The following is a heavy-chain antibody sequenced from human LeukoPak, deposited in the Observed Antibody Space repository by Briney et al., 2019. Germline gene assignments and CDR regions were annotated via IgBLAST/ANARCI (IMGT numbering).Heavy chain of an antibody. CDR3: ARDRGGSYSSPLNWYFDL. CDR2: IGTAGDT. V-gene: IGHV3-13*01. J-gene: IGHJ2*01. CDR1: GFTFSSYD. D-gene: IGHD1-26*01. Sequence: QPGGSLRLSCAASGFTFSSYDMHWVRQATGKGLEWVSAIGTAGDTYYPGSVKGRFTISRENAKNSLYLQMNSLRAGDTAVYYCARDRGGSYSSPLNWYFDLWGRGTLVTVSS.